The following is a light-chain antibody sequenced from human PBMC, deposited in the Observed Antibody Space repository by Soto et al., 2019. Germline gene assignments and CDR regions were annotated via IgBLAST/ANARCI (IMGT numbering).Light chain of an antibody. CDR3: QQYYSTPT. J-gene: IGKJ5*01. CDR1: QSLLHSNGYNY. Sequence: DIVMTQSPLSLPVTPGEPASISCRSSQSLLHSNGYNYLAWYQQKPGQPPKLLIYWASTRESGVPDRFSGSGSGTDFTLTISSLQAEDVAVYYCQQYYSTPTFGQGTRLEIK. CDR2: WAS. V-gene: IGKV4-1*01.